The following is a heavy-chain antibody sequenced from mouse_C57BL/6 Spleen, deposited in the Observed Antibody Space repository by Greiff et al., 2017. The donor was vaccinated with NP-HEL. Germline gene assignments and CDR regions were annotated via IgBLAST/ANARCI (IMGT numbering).Heavy chain of an antibody. Sequence: QVQLQQPGAELVKPGASVKLSCKASGYTFTSYWMHWVKQRPGQGLEWIGMIHPNSGSTNYNEKFKSKATLTVDKSSSTAYMQLSSLTSEDSAVYYCARSASFGSSYYYFDYWGQGTTLTVSS. CDR3: ARSASFGSSYYYFDY. J-gene: IGHJ2*01. CDR1: GYTFTSYW. CDR2: IHPNSGST. D-gene: IGHD1-1*01. V-gene: IGHV1-64*01.